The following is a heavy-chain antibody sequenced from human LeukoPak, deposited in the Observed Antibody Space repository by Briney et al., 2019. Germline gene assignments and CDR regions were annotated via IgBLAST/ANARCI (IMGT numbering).Heavy chain of an antibody. Sequence: GGSLRLSCAASGFTFSMYAMSWVRQAPGKGLEWVSAISGNGASTYYADTVKGRFTISRDSSKNILYLQMNSLRAEDTAIYYCAKVSRFFGGYFDYWGQGTLVTVSS. V-gene: IGHV3-23*01. D-gene: IGHD3-16*01. CDR3: AKVSRFFGGYFDY. CDR2: ISGNGAST. J-gene: IGHJ4*02. CDR1: GFTFSMYA.